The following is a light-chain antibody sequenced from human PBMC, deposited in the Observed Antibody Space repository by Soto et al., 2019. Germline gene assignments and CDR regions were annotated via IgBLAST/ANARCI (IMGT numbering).Light chain of an antibody. J-gene: IGKJ4*01. CDR1: QSVSSY. Sequence: EIVLTQSPATLSLSPGERATLSCRPSQSVSSYLAWYQQKPGQSPRLLIYDASNRATGIPARFSGSGSGTDFTLTISSLEPEDFAVYYCQQRSNWPPGSLTFGGGRKVEIK. CDR2: DAS. CDR3: QQRSNWPPGSLT. V-gene: IGKV3-11*01.